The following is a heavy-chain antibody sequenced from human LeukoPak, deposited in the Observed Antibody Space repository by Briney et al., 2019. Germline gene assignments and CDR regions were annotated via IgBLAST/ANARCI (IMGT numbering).Heavy chain of an antibody. CDR2: ISSTSTYI. CDR3: ARETRGTVGSY. D-gene: IGHD4-23*01. CDR1: GFTFSSYS. J-gene: IGHJ4*02. Sequence: GGSLRLSCAASGFTFSSYSMNWVRQAPGKGLEWVSSISSTSTYIYYAESVKGRFTISRDNAKNSLYLQMNSLRAEDTAVYYCARETRGTVGSYWGRGTLVTVSS. V-gene: IGHV3-21*01.